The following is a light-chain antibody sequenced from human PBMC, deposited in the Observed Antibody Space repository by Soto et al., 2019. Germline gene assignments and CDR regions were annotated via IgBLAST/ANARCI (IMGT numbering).Light chain of an antibody. J-gene: IGLJ1*01. V-gene: IGLV1-44*01. CDR2: NNN. Sequence: QSVLTQPPSASGTPGQRVTISCSGSSSNIGSNTVNWYQHLPGTAPKLLIYNNNQRPSGVPDRISGSKSGTSASLAIGGLQSEDEAHYYCAAWDDSLNGFFVFGTRTKVTVL. CDR3: AAWDDSLNGFFV. CDR1: SSNIGSNT.